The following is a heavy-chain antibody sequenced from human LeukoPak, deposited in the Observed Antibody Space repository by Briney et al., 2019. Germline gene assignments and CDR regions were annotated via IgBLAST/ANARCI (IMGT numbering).Heavy chain of an antibody. CDR1: GGSISSSAYY. D-gene: IGHD1-1*01. J-gene: IGHJ4*02. Sequence: SETLSLICTVSGGSISSSAYYWGWIRQSPGKGLEWIETINYSGDTYYNPSLKSRVTISVDTSMNQFSLELKSVTAADTAVYYCVRLHAGTGNFDSWGQGALVTVAS. CDR2: INYSGDT. V-gene: IGHV4-39*07. CDR3: VRLHAGTGNFDS.